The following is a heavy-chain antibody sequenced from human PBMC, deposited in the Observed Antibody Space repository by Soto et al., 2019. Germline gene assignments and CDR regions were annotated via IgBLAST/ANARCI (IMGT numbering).Heavy chain of an antibody. CDR3: ARSSSPLDAFDI. D-gene: IGHD6-6*01. CDR2: IIPIFGTA. V-gene: IGHV1-69*06. CDR1: GCTFSSYA. Sequence: GAAVKVSCKASGCTFSSYAISWVRQAPGQGLEWMGGIIPIFGTANYAQKFQGRVTITADKSTSTAYMELSSLRSEDTAVYYCARSSSPLDAFDIWGQGTMVTVSS. J-gene: IGHJ3*02.